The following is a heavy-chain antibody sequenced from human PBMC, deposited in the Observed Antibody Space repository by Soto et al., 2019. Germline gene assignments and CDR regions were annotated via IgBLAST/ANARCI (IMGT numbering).Heavy chain of an antibody. J-gene: IGHJ4*02. CDR3: AKLLASYYTGY. CDR2: ISSSGAGT. Sequence: EVQLLESGGHLVQPGGSLRLSCAASGFTFSSYAMTWVRQAPGKGLEWVSSISSSGAGTYYADSVKGRFTISRDNSKNTLYVPMNSLRAEDTAMYYCAKLLASYYTGYWGQGTLVTVAS. CDR1: GFTFSSYA. V-gene: IGHV3-23*01. D-gene: IGHD3-3*01.